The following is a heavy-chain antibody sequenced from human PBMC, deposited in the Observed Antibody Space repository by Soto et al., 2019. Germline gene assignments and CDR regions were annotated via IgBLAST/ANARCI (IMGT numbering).Heavy chain of an antibody. Sequence: EVQLLESGGGLVQPGGSLRLSCAASGITFSTFSIYAMSWVRHAPGKGLEWASGINGNGAYTYPVDSVKGRSTISRDNSKNRVYLQMNSLGADDTAVYYCANDPPGGWMVWGQGTLVTVSS. V-gene: IGHV3-23*01. D-gene: IGHD6-19*01. CDR2: INGNGAYT. CDR1: GITFSTFSIYA. J-gene: IGHJ4*02. CDR3: ANDPPGGWMV.